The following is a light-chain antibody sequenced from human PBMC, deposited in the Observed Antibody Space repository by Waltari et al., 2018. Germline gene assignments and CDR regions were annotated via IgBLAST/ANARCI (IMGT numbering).Light chain of an antibody. CDR2: EGT. CDR1: TSDVGGYNL. J-gene: IGLJ2*01. Sequence: QSALTQPASVSGSPGQSITISCPGSTSDVGGYNLFLWYRQFPNKAPQLIIYEGTRRPAGVSSRFSASKSGNTASLTISGLQAEDEALYFCSSYARSDNSVLFGGGTQLSVL. V-gene: IGLV2-23*01. CDR3: SSYARSDNSVL.